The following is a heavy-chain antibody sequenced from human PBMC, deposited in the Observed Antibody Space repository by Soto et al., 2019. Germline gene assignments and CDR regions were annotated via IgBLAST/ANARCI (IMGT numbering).Heavy chain of an antibody. CDR3: ARVAHCGGDCSLFDY. J-gene: IGHJ4*02. V-gene: IGHV1-69*01. D-gene: IGHD2-21*02. CDR1: GGTFSSYA. CDR2: IIPIFGTA. Sequence: QVQLVQSGAEVKKPGSSVKVSCKASGGTFSSYAISWVRQAPGQGLEWMGGIIPIFGTANYAQKFQGRVTITADESTSTAYRELSSLRSEDTAVYYCARVAHCGGDCSLFDYWGQGTLVTVSS.